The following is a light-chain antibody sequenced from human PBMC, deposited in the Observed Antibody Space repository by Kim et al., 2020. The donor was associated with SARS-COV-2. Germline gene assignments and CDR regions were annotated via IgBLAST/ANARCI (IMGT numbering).Light chain of an antibody. J-gene: IGLJ2*01. CDR3: SSYAGSSAV. CDR2: EVT. CDR1: SSDVGAYHL. Sequence: QSALTQPPSASGSPGQSVTISCTGTSSDVGAYHLVSWYQQHPGKAPKLLIYEVTKRPSGVPDRFSGSKSGNTASLTVSGLQAEDEAEYYCSSYAGSSAVFGGGTSLTVL. V-gene: IGLV2-8*01.